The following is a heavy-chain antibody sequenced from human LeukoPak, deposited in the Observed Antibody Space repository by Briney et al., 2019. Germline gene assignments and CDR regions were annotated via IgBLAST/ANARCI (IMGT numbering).Heavy chain of an antibody. CDR2: MNPNSGNT. CDR3: ARGSPILWFGELFYYYYGMDV. CDR1: GYTFTSYD. Sequence: ASVKVSCTASGYTFTSYDINWVRQATGQGLEWMGWMNPNSGNTGYAQKFQGRVTMTRNTSISTAYMELSSLRSEDTAVYYCARGSPILWFGELFYYYYGMDVWGQGTTVTVSS. J-gene: IGHJ6*02. V-gene: IGHV1-8*01. D-gene: IGHD3-10*01.